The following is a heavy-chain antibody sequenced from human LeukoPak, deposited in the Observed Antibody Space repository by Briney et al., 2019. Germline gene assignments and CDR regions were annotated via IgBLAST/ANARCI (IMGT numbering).Heavy chain of an antibody. Sequence: SETLSLTCTVSGGSISSSRYYWGWIRQPPGKGLEWIGSMYYSGSTYYNPSLKSRVTISVDTSKNQFSLQLSSVTAADTAVYYCARVLGEYYYGSGSETFDPWGQGTLVTVSS. D-gene: IGHD3-10*01. CDR3: ARVLGEYYYGSGSETFDP. V-gene: IGHV4-39*07. J-gene: IGHJ5*02. CDR2: MYYSGST. CDR1: GGSISSSRYY.